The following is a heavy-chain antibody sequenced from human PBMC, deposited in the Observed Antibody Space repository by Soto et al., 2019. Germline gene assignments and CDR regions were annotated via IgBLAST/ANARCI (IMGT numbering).Heavy chain of an antibody. Sequence: EASVKVSCKASGYTFTSYYMHWVRQAPGQGLEWMGIINPSGGSTSYAQKFQGRVTMTRDTSTSTVYMELSSLRSEDTAVYYCARDKWFGESGYYYYYGMDVWGQGTTVTVSS. J-gene: IGHJ6*02. CDR2: INPSGGST. CDR1: GYTFTSYY. D-gene: IGHD3-10*01. V-gene: IGHV1-46*03. CDR3: ARDKWFGESGYYYYYGMDV.